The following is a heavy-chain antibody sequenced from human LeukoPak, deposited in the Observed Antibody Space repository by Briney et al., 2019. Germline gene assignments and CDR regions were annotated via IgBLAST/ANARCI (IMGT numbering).Heavy chain of an antibody. CDR2: IGSSSSYI. J-gene: IGHJ4*02. V-gene: IGHV3-21*01. CDR1: GFTFSSYS. D-gene: IGHD3-10*01. Sequence: GGSLRLSCAASGFTFSSYSMNWVRQAPGKGLEWVSSIGSSSSYIYYADSVKGRFTISRDNAKNSLYLQMNSLRAEDTAVYYCARDLEITYYYGSGSLSFGYWGQGTLVTVSS. CDR3: ARDLEITYYYGSGSLSFGY.